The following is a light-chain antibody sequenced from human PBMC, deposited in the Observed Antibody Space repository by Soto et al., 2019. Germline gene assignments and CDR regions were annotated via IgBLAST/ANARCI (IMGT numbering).Light chain of an antibody. J-gene: IGKJ1*01. Sequence: IQMTQSPPTLSASVGDTVTLTCRSSQMIARWLAWYQQKPGTAPRLIIYAASNLQGGVTSRFSGSGSGTDFTLTISSLQPEDFATYYCQQTYSRVRTFGQGTKVEIK. CDR1: QMIARW. CDR2: AAS. CDR3: QQTYSRVRT. V-gene: IGKV1-39*01.